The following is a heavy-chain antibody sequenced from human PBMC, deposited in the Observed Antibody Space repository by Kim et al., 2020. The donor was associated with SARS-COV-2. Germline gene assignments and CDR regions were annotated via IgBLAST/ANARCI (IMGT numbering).Heavy chain of an antibody. Sequence: RYSPSFQDQVTISADKSISTAYLQWSSLKASDTAMYYCARVGYSGSVNDYWGQGTLVTVSS. J-gene: IGHJ4*02. V-gene: IGHV5-51*01. D-gene: IGHD5-12*01. CDR3: ARVGYSGSVNDY.